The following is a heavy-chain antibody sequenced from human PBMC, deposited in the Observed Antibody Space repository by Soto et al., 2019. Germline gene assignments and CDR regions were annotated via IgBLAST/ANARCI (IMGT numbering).Heavy chain of an antibody. V-gene: IGHV4-59*01. J-gene: IGHJ4*02. Sequence: SETLSLTCTVSGGSISSYYWSWIRQPPGKGLEWIGYIYYSGSTNYNPSLKSRVTISVDTSKNQFSLKLSSVTAADTAVYYCARSDSSSWFDYRAQRTLVTVSS. CDR1: GGSISSYY. D-gene: IGHD6-13*01. CDR3: ARSDSSSWFDY. CDR2: IYYSGST.